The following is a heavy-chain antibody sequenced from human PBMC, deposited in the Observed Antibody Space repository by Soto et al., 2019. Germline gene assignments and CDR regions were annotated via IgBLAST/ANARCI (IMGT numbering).Heavy chain of an antibody. CDR1: GGTFSSYA. CDR3: ARAGDTAMVTDYYYGMDV. V-gene: IGHV1-69*13. J-gene: IGHJ6*02. D-gene: IGHD5-18*01. Sequence: SVKVSCKASGGTFSSYAISWVRQAPGQGLEWMGGIIPIFGTANYAQKFQGRVTITADESTSTAYMELSSLRSEDTAVYYCARAGDTAMVTDYYYGMDVWGQGXTVTVYS. CDR2: IIPIFGTA.